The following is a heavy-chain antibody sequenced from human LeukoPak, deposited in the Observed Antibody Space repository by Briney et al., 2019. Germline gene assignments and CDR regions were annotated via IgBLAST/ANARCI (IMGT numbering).Heavy chain of an antibody. D-gene: IGHD2-8*01. Sequence: PGGSLRLSCVASGFAFNTYSMNWVRQAPGKGLEWVSYIRSDSTIINYAESVKGRFTISRDNAENSLYLQMNSLRAEDTAVYFCARVQAGKWDFDFWGQGTLVTVSS. CDR3: ARVQAGKWDFDF. J-gene: IGHJ4*02. CDR1: GFAFNTYS. V-gene: IGHV3-48*01. CDR2: IRSDSTII.